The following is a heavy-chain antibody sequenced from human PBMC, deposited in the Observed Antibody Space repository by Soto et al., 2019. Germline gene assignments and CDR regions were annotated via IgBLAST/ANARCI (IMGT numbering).Heavy chain of an antibody. D-gene: IGHD2-21*02. CDR3: VVESYWGVYCFTC. V-gene: IGHV3-74*01. Sequence: EVQLVESGGGLVQPGVSLRLSCAASGFTFSSYWMHWVRQVPGKGLVWVSRINRDGTMTSYADFVKGRFTISRDNAKNTLFLQMIGLTVDDTAVYYCVVESYWGVYCFTCWGQGTPVTVSS. CDR2: INRDGTMT. J-gene: IGHJ4*02. CDR1: GFTFSSYW.